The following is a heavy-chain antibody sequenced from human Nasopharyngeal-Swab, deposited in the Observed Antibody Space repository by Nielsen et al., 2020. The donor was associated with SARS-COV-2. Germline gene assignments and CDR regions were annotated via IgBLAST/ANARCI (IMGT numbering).Heavy chain of an antibody. CDR2: INHSGST. CDR1: GGSFSGYY. D-gene: IGHD6-13*01. CDR3: ARVKGIAAANYYYGMDV. Sequence: SETLSLTCAVYGGSFSGYYWSWIRQPPGKGLEWIGEINHSGSTNYNPPLKSRVTISVDTSKNQFSLKLSSVTAADTAVYYCARVKGIAAANYYYGMDVWGQGTTVTVSS. J-gene: IGHJ6*02. V-gene: IGHV4-34*01.